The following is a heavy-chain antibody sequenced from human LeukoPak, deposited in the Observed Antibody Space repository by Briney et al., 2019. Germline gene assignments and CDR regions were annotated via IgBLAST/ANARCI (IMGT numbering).Heavy chain of an antibody. J-gene: IGHJ3*02. CDR3: AKSTGDRLDAFDI. Sequence: GGSLRRSCAASGFTFSSYAMSWVRQAPGKGLEWVSAISGSGGSTYYADSVKGRFTISRDNSKNTLYLQMNSLRAEDTAVYYCAKSTGDRLDAFDIWGQGTMVTVSS. D-gene: IGHD7-27*01. CDR1: GFTFSSYA. CDR2: ISGSGGST. V-gene: IGHV3-23*01.